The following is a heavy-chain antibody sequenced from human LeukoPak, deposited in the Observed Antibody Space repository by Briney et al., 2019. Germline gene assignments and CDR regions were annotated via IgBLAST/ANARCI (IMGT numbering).Heavy chain of an antibody. D-gene: IGHD2-15*01. Sequence: SETLSLTCDVSGVSISNNSYYWGWIRQPPGRGLEWIGTIYYSGSTYYNPSLQSRVTISIDTSKNQFSLKLRFVTAADTAVYYCARVRCSGGSCPYYYYYYYMDVWGKGTTVTVSS. CDR3: ARVRCSGGSCPYYYYYYYMDV. V-gene: IGHV4-39*07. CDR2: IYYSGST. CDR1: GVSISNNSYY. J-gene: IGHJ6*03.